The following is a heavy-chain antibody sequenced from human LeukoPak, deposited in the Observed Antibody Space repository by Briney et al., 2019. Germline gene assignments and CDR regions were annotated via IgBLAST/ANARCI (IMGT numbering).Heavy chain of an antibody. Sequence: SVKVSCKASGGTFSSYAISWVRQAPGQGLEWMGGIIPIFGTANYAQKFQGRVTITADESTSTAYMELSSLRSEDTAVYYCARDPTDSGYDTDAFDIWGQGTMVTVSS. CDR2: IIPIFGTA. CDR1: GGTFSSYA. J-gene: IGHJ3*02. V-gene: IGHV1-69*13. D-gene: IGHD5-12*01. CDR3: ARDPTDSGYDTDAFDI.